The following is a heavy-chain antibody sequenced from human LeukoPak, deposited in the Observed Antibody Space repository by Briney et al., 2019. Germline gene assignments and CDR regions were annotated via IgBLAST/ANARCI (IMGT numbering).Heavy chain of an antibody. D-gene: IGHD5-12*01. CDR2: IWYDGSNK. J-gene: IGHJ4*02. V-gene: IGHV3-33*01. Sequence: GRSLRLSCAASGFTFSSYGMHWVRQAPGKGLEWVAVIWYDGSNKYYADSVKGRFTISRDNSKNTLYLQMNSLRAEDTAVYYCARPGGQYSGYHSFDYWGQGTLVIVSS. CDR3: ARPGGQYSGYHSFDY. CDR1: GFTFSSYG.